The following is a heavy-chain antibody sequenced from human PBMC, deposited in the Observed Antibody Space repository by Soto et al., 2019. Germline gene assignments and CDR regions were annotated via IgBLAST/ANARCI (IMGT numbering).Heavy chain of an antibody. CDR1: GFAVNSDY. CDR2: IFGGGTT. Sequence: VGSLRLSCAASGFAVNSDYMSWVRQAPGKGLEWVSVIFGGGTTHYSDSVKGRFTISRDNSKNTVFLQMNSLRVEDTAVYFCVRTSSYWGQGTRVTVSS. V-gene: IGHV3-53*01. CDR3: VRTSSY. D-gene: IGHD2-2*01. J-gene: IGHJ4*02.